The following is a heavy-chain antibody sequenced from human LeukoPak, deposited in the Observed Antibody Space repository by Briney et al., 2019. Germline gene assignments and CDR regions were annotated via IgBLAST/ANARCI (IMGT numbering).Heavy chain of an antibody. CDR1: GGSISSHY. CDR3: ARGPTYSSGAYFDY. V-gene: IGHV4-4*07. Sequence: KTSGTLSLTCTVSGGSISSHYWSWIRQPAGKGLEWIGRIYNSGSTNYNPSLKSRLTMSVDTSKNQFSLNLNSVIAADTALYYCARGPTYSSGAYFDYWGQGILVTVSS. CDR2: IYNSGST. D-gene: IGHD6-19*01. J-gene: IGHJ4*02.